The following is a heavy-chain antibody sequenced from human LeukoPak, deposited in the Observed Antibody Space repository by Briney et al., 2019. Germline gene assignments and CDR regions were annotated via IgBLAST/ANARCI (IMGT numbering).Heavy chain of an antibody. Sequence: PGGSLRLSCAASRFTFTTYSMNWVRQAPGRGLEWLSYIRSSGTTTYYADSVKGRFTISRDNSKNTLYLQMNSLRAEDTAVYYCAKDLYGVMPLYCFDYWGQGTLVTVSS. CDR2: IRSSGTTT. CDR1: RFTFTTYS. D-gene: IGHD3-16*01. J-gene: IGHJ4*02. V-gene: IGHV3-48*01. CDR3: AKDLYGVMPLYCFDY.